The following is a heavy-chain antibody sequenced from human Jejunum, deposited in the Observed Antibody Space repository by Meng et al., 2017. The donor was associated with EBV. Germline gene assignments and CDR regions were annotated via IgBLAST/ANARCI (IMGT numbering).Heavy chain of an antibody. CDR3: ARRGSSSGWYSYDY. D-gene: IGHD6-19*01. CDR2: LYFSGST. Sequence: QLALKGTVPGLVKPSETLSPTCSVSGGSISSSDYYWSWIRQPPGKGLELIGSLYFSGSTYSNPSLNSRVTISADTSNNQFSLKLSSVTAADTAVYYCARRGSSSGWYSYDYWGQGTLVTVSS. V-gene: IGHV4-39*01. CDR1: GGSISSSDYY. J-gene: IGHJ4*02.